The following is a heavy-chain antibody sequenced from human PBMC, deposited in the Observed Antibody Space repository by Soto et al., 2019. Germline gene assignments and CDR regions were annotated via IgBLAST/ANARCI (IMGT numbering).Heavy chain of an antibody. Sequence: ASVKVSCKASGYTFTGYYIHWVRQAPGQGLEWMGGINPNSGASNYAQKFQGRVTMTRDTSISTGYMELSRLRSDDTAVYYCARYCSSTSRQFDPWGQGTLVTVSS. J-gene: IGHJ5*02. CDR2: INPNSGAS. V-gene: IGHV1-2*02. CDR3: ARYCSSTSRQFDP. CDR1: GYTFTGYY. D-gene: IGHD2-2*01.